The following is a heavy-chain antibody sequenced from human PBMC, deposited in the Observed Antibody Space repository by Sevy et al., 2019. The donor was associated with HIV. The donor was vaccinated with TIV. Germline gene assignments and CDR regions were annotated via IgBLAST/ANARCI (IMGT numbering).Heavy chain of an antibody. Sequence: GGSLRLSCAASGLTFSNYWMSWVRQAPGKGLEWVANIKQDGSGKYYVDSVKGRFTISRDKAKNSLYLQMNSLRAEDTALYYCARAIGAAESYWGQGTQVTVSS. CDR1: GLTFSNYW. V-gene: IGHV3-7*01. J-gene: IGHJ4*02. D-gene: IGHD6-13*01. CDR3: ARAIGAAESY. CDR2: IKQDGSGK.